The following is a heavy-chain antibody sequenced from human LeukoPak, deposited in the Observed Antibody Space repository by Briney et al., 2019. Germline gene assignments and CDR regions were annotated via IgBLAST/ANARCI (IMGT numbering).Heavy chain of an antibody. J-gene: IGHJ5*02. CDR3: ARRWPLWFGDWFDP. CDR1: GFTFSSYS. D-gene: IGHD3-10*01. V-gene: IGHV3-48*01. Sequence: GGSLRLSCAASGFTFSSYSMNWVRQAPGKGLKWVSYISSSSSTIYYADSVKGRFTISRDNAKNSLYLQMNSLGAEDTDVYYCARRWPLWFGDWFDPWGQGTLVTVSS. CDR2: ISSSSSTI.